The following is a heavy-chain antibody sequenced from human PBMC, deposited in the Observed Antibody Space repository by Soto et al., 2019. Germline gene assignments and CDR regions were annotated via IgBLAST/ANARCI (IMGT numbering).Heavy chain of an antibody. Sequence: SETLSLTCTVSGGSISSGGYYWSWIRQHPGKGLEWIGYIYYSGSTYYNPSLKSRVTISVDTSKNQFSLKLNSVTAADTAVYYCARERAGGYYYYGMDVWGQGTTVTVSS. CDR1: GGSISSGGYY. CDR3: ARERAGGYYYYGMDV. CDR2: IYYSGST. D-gene: IGHD3-10*01. V-gene: IGHV4-31*03. J-gene: IGHJ6*02.